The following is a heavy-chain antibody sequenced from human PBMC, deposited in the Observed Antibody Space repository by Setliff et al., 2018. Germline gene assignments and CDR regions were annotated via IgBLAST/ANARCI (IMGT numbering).Heavy chain of an antibody. D-gene: IGHD3-10*01. CDR2: INTNTGNP. Sequence: ASVKVSCKASGYTFRSYAMNWVRQAPGQGLEWMGWINTNTGNPTYAQGLTGRFVFSLDTSVSTTYLQISSLKAEDSAVYYCARGSRFGTIVYRGDYYMDVWGKGTTVTVSS. CDR3: ARGSRFGTIVYRGDYYMDV. J-gene: IGHJ6*03. V-gene: IGHV7-4-1*02. CDR1: GYTFRSYA.